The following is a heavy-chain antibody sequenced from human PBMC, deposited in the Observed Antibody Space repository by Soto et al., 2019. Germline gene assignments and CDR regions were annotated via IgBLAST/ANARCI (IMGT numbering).Heavy chain of an antibody. D-gene: IGHD3-22*01. CDR3: ERDPNDSSAYYHNYHYGMDV. CDR2: INAGNGNT. CDR1: GYTFTSYG. V-gene: IGHV1-3*01. Sequence: ASVKVSCKASGYTFTSYGIHWVRQAPGQRLEWTGWINAGNGNTKYSEKFQGRVTITRDTSASTAYLELSRLRSEETDVYYCERDPNDSSAYYHNYHYGMDVWGQGTTVTVSS. J-gene: IGHJ6*02.